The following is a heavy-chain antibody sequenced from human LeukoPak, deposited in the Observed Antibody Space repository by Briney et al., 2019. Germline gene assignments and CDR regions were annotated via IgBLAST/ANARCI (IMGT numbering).Heavy chain of an antibody. D-gene: IGHD3-22*01. Sequence: GGSLRLSCAASGFTFSSYSMNWVRQAPGKGLEWVSYISSSSSTIYYADSVKGRFTISRDNAKNSLYLQMNSLRAEDTAVHYCARDEPYPSSTYYYDSSGYSDYWGQGTLVTVSS. V-gene: IGHV3-48*01. J-gene: IGHJ4*02. CDR2: ISSSSSTI. CDR3: ARDEPYPSSTYYYDSSGYSDY. CDR1: GFTFSSYS.